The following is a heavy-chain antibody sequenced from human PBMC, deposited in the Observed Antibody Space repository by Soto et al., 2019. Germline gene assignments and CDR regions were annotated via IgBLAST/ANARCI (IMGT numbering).Heavy chain of an antibody. D-gene: IGHD3-3*01. CDR3: ARGGTIFGLVIIDFPPNYYYYYMDV. Sequence: GASVKVSCKASGYTFTSYYMHWVRQAPGQGLEWMGIINPSGGSTSYAQKFQGRVTMTRDTSTSTVYMELSSLRSEDTAVYYCARGGTIFGLVIIDFPPNYYYYYMDVWGKGTTVTVSS. CDR2: INPSGGST. V-gene: IGHV1-46*03. J-gene: IGHJ6*03. CDR1: GYTFTSYY.